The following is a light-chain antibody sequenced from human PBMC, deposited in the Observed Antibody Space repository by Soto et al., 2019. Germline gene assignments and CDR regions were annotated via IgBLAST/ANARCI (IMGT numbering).Light chain of an antibody. CDR1: SSDVGGFNY. CDR2: DVT. CDR3: TSYTSSSPYV. V-gene: IGLV2-14*03. J-gene: IGLJ1*01. Sequence: QSALTQPASVSGSPGQSITISCTGTSSDVGGFNYVSWYQQHPGKAPKLMIYDVTNRPSGVSYRFSGSKSGNTASLTISGLQDEDEAYYYCTSYTSSSPYVFGTGTKVTVL.